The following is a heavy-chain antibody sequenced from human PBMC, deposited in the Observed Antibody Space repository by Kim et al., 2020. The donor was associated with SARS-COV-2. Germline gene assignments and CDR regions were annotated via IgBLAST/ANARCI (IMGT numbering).Heavy chain of an antibody. CDR2: VDPEEIET. CDR1: GYSLSELS. J-gene: IGHJ6*03. D-gene: IGHD3-10*01. V-gene: IGHV1-24*01. CDR3: AIDSRTVSAGGDYDYYHYM. Sequence: ASVKVSCKVSGYSLSELSINWVRQSPGRGLEWLGGVDPEEIETFYAQKFQGRVTMTEDTSADTAYMELSSLTSDDTAVYYCAIDSRTVSAGGDYDYYHYM.